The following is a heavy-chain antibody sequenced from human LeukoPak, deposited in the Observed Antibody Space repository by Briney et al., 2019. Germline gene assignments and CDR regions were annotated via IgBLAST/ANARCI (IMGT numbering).Heavy chain of an antibody. D-gene: IGHD3-3*01. CDR3: ARSRVRKPYYDFWSGQYDYFDY. CDR2: IIPIFGTA. CDR1: GGTFSSYA. V-gene: IGHV1-69*06. J-gene: IGHJ4*02. Sequence: GASVKVSCKASGGTFSSYAISWVRQAPGQGLEWMGGIIPIFGTANYAQKFQGRVTITADKSTSTAYMDLSTLRSEDTAVYYCARSRVRKPYYDFWSGQYDYFDYWGQGTLVTVSS.